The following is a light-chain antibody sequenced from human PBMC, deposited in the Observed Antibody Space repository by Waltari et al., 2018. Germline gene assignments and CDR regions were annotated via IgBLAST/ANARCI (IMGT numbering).Light chain of an antibody. CDR2: QDS. J-gene: IGLJ2*01. V-gene: IGLV3-1*01. Sequence: SYELTQPPSVSVSPGQTASITCSGEKVGDKFACWYQQKPGRSPVLVIYQDSKRPSGIPVRFAGSNAGNTATLTIRGTQAMDEANFYGQASDSSTVEFGGGTKLTVL. CDR1: KVGDKF. CDR3: QASDSSTVE.